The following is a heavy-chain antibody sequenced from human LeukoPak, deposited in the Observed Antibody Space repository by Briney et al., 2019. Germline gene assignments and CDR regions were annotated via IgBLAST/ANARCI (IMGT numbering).Heavy chain of an antibody. J-gene: IGHJ4*02. CDR1: GYTLTELS. CDR2: FDPEDGET. V-gene: IGHV1-24*01. CDR3: ATVRIAAAGNPFDY. Sequence: ASVKVSCKVSGYTLTELSMHWVRQAPGKGLEWMGGFDPEDGETIYALKFQGRVTMTEDTSTDTAYMELSSLRSEDTAVYYCATVRIAAAGNPFDYWGQGTLVTVSS. D-gene: IGHD6-13*01.